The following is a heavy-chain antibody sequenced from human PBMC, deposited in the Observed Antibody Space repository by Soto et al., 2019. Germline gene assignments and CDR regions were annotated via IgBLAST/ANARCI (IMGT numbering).Heavy chain of an antibody. CDR2: ISSSSSYT. Sequence: GGSLRLSCAASGFTFSDYYMSWIRQAPGKGLEWVSYISSSSSYTNHADSVKGRFTISRDNAKNSLYLQMNSLRAEDTAVYYCARDYGEDAFDIWGQGTMVTVSS. CDR1: GFTFSDYY. D-gene: IGHD3-10*01. CDR3: ARDYGEDAFDI. J-gene: IGHJ3*02. V-gene: IGHV3-11*05.